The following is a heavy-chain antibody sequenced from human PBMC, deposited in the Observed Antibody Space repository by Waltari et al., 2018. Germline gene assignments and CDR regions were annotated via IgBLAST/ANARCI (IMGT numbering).Heavy chain of an antibody. D-gene: IGHD3-10*01. CDR1: GGTFSSYA. CDR2: IIPIFGTA. V-gene: IGHV1-69*01. Sequence: QVQLVQSGAEVKKPGSSVKVSCKASGGTFSSYAISWLRPAPGQGLEWMGGIIPIFGTANYAQKFQGRVTITADESTSTAYMELSSLRSEDTAVYYCARDTFEDYYGSGSYLFDYWGQGTLVTVSS. CDR3: ARDTFEDYYGSGSYLFDY. J-gene: IGHJ4*02.